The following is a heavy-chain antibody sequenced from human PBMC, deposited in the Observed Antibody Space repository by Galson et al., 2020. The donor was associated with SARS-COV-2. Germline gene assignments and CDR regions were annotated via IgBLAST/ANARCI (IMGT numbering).Heavy chain of an antibody. CDR3: ARDAYNYGGYFDN. Sequence: SETLSLTCSVSGDSISSASHYWSWIRQPAGKGLEWIGRINTSGSTKYKPSLKSRVTISEDTSKNQFSLKLSSVTAAGTAVYYCARDAYNYGGYFDNWGQGTLVTVSS. J-gene: IGHJ4*02. CDR2: INTSGST. V-gene: IGHV4-61*02. D-gene: IGHD3-16*01. CDR1: GDSISSASHY.